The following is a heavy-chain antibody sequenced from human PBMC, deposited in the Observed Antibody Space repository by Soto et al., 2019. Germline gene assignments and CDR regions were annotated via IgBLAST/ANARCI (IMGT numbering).Heavy chain of an antibody. CDR3: ARRGYCSGGSCLYYFDY. J-gene: IGHJ4*02. Sequence: ASVKVSCKASGYTFTAYSLHWVRQAPGQGLEWMGWINPNSGGTNYAQKFQGRVTMTRDTSTNTAHMELSRLTSDDTAVYYCARRGYCSGGSCLYYFDYWGQGALVTVSS. D-gene: IGHD2-15*01. CDR1: GYTFTAYS. V-gene: IGHV1-2*02. CDR2: INPNSGGT.